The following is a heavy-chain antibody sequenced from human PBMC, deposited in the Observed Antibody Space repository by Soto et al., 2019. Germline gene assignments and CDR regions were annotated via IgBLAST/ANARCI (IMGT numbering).Heavy chain of an antibody. Sequence: GGSLRLSCAASGFAFSSYAMHWVRQAPGKGLEWVAVISYDGSNKYYADSVKGRFTISRDNSKNTLYLQMNSLRAEDTAVYYCAGAGGVGPYYYYGMDVWGQGTTVTVSS. J-gene: IGHJ6*02. CDR3: AGAGGVGPYYYYGMDV. V-gene: IGHV3-30-3*01. D-gene: IGHD3-16*01. CDR1: GFAFSSYA. CDR2: ISYDGSNK.